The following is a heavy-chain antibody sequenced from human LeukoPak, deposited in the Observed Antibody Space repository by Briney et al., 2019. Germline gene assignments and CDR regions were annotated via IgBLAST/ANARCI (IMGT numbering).Heavy chain of an antibody. J-gene: IGHJ3*02. V-gene: IGHV3-7*01. CDR3: AKEQGRFWSGYYTYEAFDI. CDR2: IKQDGSEM. CDR1: GFTFSNYW. D-gene: IGHD3-3*01. Sequence: PGGSLRLSCAASGFTFSNYWMNWVRQAPGKGLEWVANIKQDGSEMYSVDSVKGRFTISRDNAKNSLYLQMNSLRAEDTAVYYCAKEQGRFWSGYYTYEAFDIWGQGTMVTVSS.